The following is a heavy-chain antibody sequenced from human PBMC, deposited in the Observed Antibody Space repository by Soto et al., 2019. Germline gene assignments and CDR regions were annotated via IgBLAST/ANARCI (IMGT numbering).Heavy chain of an antibody. D-gene: IGHD1-1*01. J-gene: IGHJ6*03. V-gene: IGHV4-59*08. CDR3: ARTTRRYMDV. CDR1: GGSISSYY. CDR2: IYYSGGT. Sequence: SETLSLTCTVSGGSISSYYWSWIRQPPGKGLEWIGYIYYSGGTNYNPSLKSRVTISVDTSKNQFSPKLSSVTAADTAVYYCARTTRRYMDVWGKGTTVTVSS.